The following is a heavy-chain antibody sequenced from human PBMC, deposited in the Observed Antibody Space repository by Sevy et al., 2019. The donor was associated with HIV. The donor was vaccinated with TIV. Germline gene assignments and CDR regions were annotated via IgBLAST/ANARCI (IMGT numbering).Heavy chain of an antibody. J-gene: IGHJ4*02. Sequence: GGSQRLSCAASGFTFSSYAMSWVRQAPGKGLEWVSAISGSGGSTYYADSVKGRFTISRDNSKNTLYLQMNSLRAEDTAVYYCAKSGGKYQLLYYFDYWGQGTLVTVSS. CDR1: GFTFSSYA. D-gene: IGHD2-2*01. CDR3: AKSGGKYQLLYYFDY. CDR2: ISGSGGST. V-gene: IGHV3-23*01.